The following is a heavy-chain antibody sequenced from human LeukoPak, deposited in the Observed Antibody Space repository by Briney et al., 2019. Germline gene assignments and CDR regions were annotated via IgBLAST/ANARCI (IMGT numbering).Heavy chain of an antibody. Sequence: GGSLRLSCAASGFTVSSNYMSWVRQAPGKGLEWVSVIYSGGSTYYADSVKGRFTISRDNSKNTLYLQMNSLRAEDTAVYYCAKGLYKIAAAPDYWGQGTLVTVSS. V-gene: IGHV3-53*01. D-gene: IGHD6-13*01. CDR2: IYSGGST. CDR1: GFTVSSNY. J-gene: IGHJ4*02. CDR3: AKGLYKIAAAPDY.